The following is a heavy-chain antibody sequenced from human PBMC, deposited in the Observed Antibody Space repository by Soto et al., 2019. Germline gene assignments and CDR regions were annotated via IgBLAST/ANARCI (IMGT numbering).Heavy chain of an antibody. Sequence: SETLSLTCAVYGGSFSGYYWSWIRQPPGKGLEWIGEINHSGSTNYNPSLKSRVTISVDTSKNQFSLKLSSVTAADTAVYYCARGYNWNDGGFDPWGQGTLGTCSS. J-gene: IGHJ5*02. CDR2: INHSGST. CDR3: ARGYNWNDGGFDP. V-gene: IGHV4-34*01. D-gene: IGHD1-1*01. CDR1: GGSFSGYY.